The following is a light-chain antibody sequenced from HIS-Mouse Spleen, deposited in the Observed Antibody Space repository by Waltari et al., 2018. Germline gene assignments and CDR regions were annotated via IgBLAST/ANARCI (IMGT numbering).Light chain of an antibody. Sequence: QSALTQPASVSGSPGQSITISCTGTSSDVGSYNLVSWYQQHPGKAPKLMIYEGSKRPSGGSNRLPGSKAGNTASLTISGLQAEDEADYYCCSYAGSSTWVFGGGTKLTVL. V-gene: IGLV2-23*01. CDR3: CSYAGSSTWV. CDR2: EGS. CDR1: SSDVGSYNL. J-gene: IGLJ3*02.